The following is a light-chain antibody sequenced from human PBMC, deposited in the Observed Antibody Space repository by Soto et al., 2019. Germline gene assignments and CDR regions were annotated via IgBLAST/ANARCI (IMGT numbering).Light chain of an antibody. V-gene: IGKV3-20*01. CDR3: QQYGSSPPWA. CDR1: QSVSSSY. CDR2: ASS. Sequence: DIVLTQSPGTLSLSPGERATLSCRASQSVSSSYLACYQQKPGQAPRLLIYASSSTATGIPDRFSGSGSGTDFTLTISRLEPEDFAVYYCQQYGSSPPWAFGQGTKVDLK. J-gene: IGKJ1*01.